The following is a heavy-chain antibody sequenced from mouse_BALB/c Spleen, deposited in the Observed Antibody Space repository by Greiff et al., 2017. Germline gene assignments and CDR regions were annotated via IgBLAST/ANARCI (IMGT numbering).Heavy chain of an antibody. CDR3: ARHYYGFSWFDY. J-gene: IGHJ3*01. D-gene: IGHD1-2*01. CDR1: GYAFSSYW. V-gene: IGHV1-80*01. Sequence: QVQLQQSGAELVRPGSSVKISCKASGYAFSSYWMNWVKQRPGQGLEWIGQIYPGDGDTNYNGKFKGKATLTADKSSSTAYMQLSSLTSEDSAVYFCARHYYGFSWFDYWGQGTLVTVSA. CDR2: IYPGDGDT.